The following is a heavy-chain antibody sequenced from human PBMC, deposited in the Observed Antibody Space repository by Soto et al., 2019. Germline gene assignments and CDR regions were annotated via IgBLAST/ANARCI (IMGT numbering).Heavy chain of an antibody. J-gene: IGHJ6*02. D-gene: IGHD3-16*01. CDR2: INTYNGNT. CDR1: GYTFTRYG. CDR3: AMVDVYVTPSPQDV. Sequence: QVKLVQSGAEVKNPGASVKVSCKASGYTFTRYGIGWARQAPGQGLEWMGWINTYNGNTNYAQNVQGRVTLTTATSTSTAYMKRRSLRSNDTAIYYCAMVDVYVTPSPQDVWGQGTTVIFSS. V-gene: IGHV1-18*01.